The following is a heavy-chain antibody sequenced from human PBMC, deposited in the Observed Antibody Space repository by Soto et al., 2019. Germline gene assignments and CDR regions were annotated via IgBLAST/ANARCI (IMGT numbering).Heavy chain of an antibody. J-gene: IGHJ4*02. D-gene: IGHD4-17*01. Sequence: GGSLRLSCAASGFTFSRDGMSWVRQAPGKGLEWVSLITDNGGSTYYADSVKGRFTISRDNPKNTLFLQMTGRRAADTAVYYCAKERATTTAFDYWGQGALVTVSS. V-gene: IGHV3-23*01. CDR1: GFTFSRDG. CDR3: AKERATTTAFDY. CDR2: ITDNGGST.